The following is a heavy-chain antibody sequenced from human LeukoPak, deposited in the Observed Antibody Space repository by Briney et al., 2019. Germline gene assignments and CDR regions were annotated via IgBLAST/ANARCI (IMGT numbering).Heavy chain of an antibody. D-gene: IGHD5-12*01. CDR1: GGSFSGYY. J-gene: IGHJ5*02. CDR3: ARGRTVEMATMTWFDP. V-gene: IGHV4-34*01. Sequence: SETLSLTCAVYGGSFSGYYWSWIRQPPGKGLEWIGEINLSGSTNYNPPLRSRVTISVDTSKNQYSLKLSSVTAAETAVYYCARGRTVEMATMTWFDPWGQGSLVTVSS. CDR2: INLSGST.